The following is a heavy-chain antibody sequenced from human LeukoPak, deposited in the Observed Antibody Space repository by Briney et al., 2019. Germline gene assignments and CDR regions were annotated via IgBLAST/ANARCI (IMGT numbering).Heavy chain of an antibody. J-gene: IGHJ5*02. CDR3: ARVASVAGTSLNWFDP. V-gene: IGHV3-33*01. CDR1: GFTFSSYG. CDR2: IWYDGSNK. D-gene: IGHD6-19*01. Sequence: GRSLRLSCAAPGFTFSSYGMHWVRQAPGKGLEWVAVIWYDGSNKYYADSVKGRFTISRDNSKNTLYLQMNSLRAEDTAVYYCARVASVAGTSLNWFDPWGQGTLVTVSS.